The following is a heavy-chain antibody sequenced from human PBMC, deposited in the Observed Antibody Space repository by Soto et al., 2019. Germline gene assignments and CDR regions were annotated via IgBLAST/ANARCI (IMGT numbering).Heavy chain of an antibody. Sequence: SETLSLTCTVSGGAISSYYWSWIRQPPGKGLEWIGYIYYSGSTNYNPSLKSRVTISVDASKNQFSLKLSSVTAADTAVYYCVRASMVRGVFYYYYYYLDVWGKGTTVTVSS. J-gene: IGHJ6*03. CDR2: IYYSGST. CDR1: GGAISSYY. CDR3: VRASMVRGVFYYYYYYLDV. V-gene: IGHV4-59*08. D-gene: IGHD3-10*01.